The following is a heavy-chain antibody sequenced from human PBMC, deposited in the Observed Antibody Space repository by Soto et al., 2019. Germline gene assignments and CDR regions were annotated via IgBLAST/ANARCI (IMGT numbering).Heavy chain of an antibody. D-gene: IGHD5-12*01. V-gene: IGHV4-4*07. Sequence: NPSETLTVTCTASGGSINTFYWSWVRQPAGKGLEWIGRIFPSGSTSFNPSLESRVAMSVDTSKNHFSLNLSSVTAADMAVYYCAREGSYSAYNFAHRIQVWSFDFWGQGALVTVSS. CDR1: GGSINTFY. J-gene: IGHJ4*02. CDR2: IFPSGST. CDR3: AREGSYSAYNFAHRIQVWSFDF.